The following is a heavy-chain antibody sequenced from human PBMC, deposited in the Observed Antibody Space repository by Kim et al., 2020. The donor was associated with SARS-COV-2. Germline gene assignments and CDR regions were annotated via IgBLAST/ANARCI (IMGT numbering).Heavy chain of an antibody. CDR3: ARHKTVTFDY. D-gene: IGHD4-17*01. Sequence: SETLSLTCTVSGGSISSYYWSWIRQPPGKGLEWIGYIYYSGSTNYNPSLKSRVTISVDTSKNQFSLKLNSVTAADTAVYYCARHKTVTFDYWGQGTLVTVSS. CDR1: GGSISSYY. J-gene: IGHJ4*02. CDR2: IYYSGST. V-gene: IGHV4-59*08.